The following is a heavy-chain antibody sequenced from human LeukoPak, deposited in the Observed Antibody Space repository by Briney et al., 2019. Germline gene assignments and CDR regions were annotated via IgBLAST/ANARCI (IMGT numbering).Heavy chain of an antibody. CDR3: AKYMRYFDY. J-gene: IGHJ4*02. V-gene: IGHV3-23*01. D-gene: IGHD3-16*01. CDR1: GFTFSSYA. Sequence: GSLRLSCAASGFTFSSYAMSWVRQAPGKGLEWLSAITGSGGGTYYEDSVKGRFTISRDNSKNTLFLQMNSLRAEDTAIYYCAKYMRYFDYWGQGTLVTVSS. CDR2: ITGSGGGT.